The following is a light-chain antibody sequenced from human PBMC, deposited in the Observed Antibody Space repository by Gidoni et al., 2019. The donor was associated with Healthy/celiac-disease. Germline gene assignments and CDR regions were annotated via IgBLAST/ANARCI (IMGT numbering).Light chain of an antibody. CDR1: SSDVGGYNS. CDR3: SSYTSSSKI. Sequence: QSALTQPASVSGSPGQSITISCTGTSSDVGGYNSVSWYQQNPSNAPKLMIYDVSNRPSGVSKRFSGSKSGNTASLTISGLQAEDEADYYCSSYTSSSKIFGTGTKVTVL. J-gene: IGLJ1*01. V-gene: IGLV2-14*03. CDR2: DVS.